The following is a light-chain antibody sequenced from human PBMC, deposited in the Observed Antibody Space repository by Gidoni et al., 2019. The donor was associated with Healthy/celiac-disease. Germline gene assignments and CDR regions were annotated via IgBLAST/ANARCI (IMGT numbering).Light chain of an antibody. CDR2: DAS. V-gene: IGKV3-11*01. CDR3: QQRSNWPSYT. Sequence: EIELPQSPATLSLSPGERDTLSCRASQSVSSFLAWYQQKPGQAPRLLIYDASNRATGIPARFSGSGSGTDFTLTISSLEPEDFAVYYCQQRSNWPSYTFGQGTKLEIK. CDR1: QSVSSF. J-gene: IGKJ2*01.